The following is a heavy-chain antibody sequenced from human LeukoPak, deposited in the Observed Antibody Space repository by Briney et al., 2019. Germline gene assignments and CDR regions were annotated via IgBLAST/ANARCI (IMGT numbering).Heavy chain of an antibody. V-gene: IGHV4-31*03. CDR2: IYDSGTT. D-gene: IGHD6-19*01. J-gene: IGHJ4*02. CDR1: GGSISNGGYY. Sequence: ASQTLSLTCTVSGGSISNGGYYWSWIRQHPGKGLEWIGYIYDSGTTYYNPALQSRVTISVDTSDNQFSLKLTSLTAADTAVYYCARADGKQWPVDYWGQGTLVTVSS. CDR3: ARADGKQWPVDY.